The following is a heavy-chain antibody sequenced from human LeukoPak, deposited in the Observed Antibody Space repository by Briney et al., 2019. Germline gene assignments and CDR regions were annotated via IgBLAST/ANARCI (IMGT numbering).Heavy chain of an antibody. V-gene: IGHV1-69*13. CDR3: ARAAHSSSWYGTNYWFDP. D-gene: IGHD6-13*01. CDR2: IIPIFGTA. J-gene: IGHJ5*02. Sequence: ASVKVSCKASGGTFSSYAISWVRQAPGQGLEWMGGIIPIFGTANYAQKFQGRVTITADESTSTAYMELSSLRSEDTAVYYCARAAHSSSWYGTNYWFDPWGQGTLVTVSS. CDR1: GGTFSSYA.